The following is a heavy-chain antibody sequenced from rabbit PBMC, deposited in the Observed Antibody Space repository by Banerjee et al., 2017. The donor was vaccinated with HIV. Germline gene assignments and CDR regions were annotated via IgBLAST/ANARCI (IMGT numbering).Heavy chain of an antibody. CDR2: MNAGTSGGS. CDR3: ARDFDL. Sequence: QEQLEESGGDLVKPEGSLTLTCTASGFSFSSRYWICWVRQAPGKGLEWIGCMNAGTSGGSYYARWAKGRFTVSSTSSTTVTLQMTSLTAADTAAYFCARDFDLWGPGTLVTVS. CDR1: GFSFSSRYW. J-gene: IGHJ4*01. V-gene: IGHV1S45*01.